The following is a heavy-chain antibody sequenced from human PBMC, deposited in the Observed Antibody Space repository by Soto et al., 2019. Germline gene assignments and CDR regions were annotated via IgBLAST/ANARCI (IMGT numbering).Heavy chain of an antibody. V-gene: IGHV1-69*13. D-gene: IGHD4-17*01. CDR3: ARRNDYGDARANYYYGMDV. Sequence: GASVKVSCKASGGTFSSYAISWVRQAPGQGLEWMGGIIPIFGTANYAQKFQGRVTITADESTSTAYMELSSLRSEDTAVYYCARRNDYGDARANYYYGMDVWGQGTTVTVSS. CDR1: GGTFSSYA. J-gene: IGHJ6*02. CDR2: IIPIFGTA.